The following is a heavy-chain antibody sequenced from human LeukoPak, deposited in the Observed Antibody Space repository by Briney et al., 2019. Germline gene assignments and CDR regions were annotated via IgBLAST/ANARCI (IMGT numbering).Heavy chain of an antibody. Sequence: PSETLSLTCTVSGGSISSGDYYWGWIRQPPGKGLEWIGSIYYSGSTYYNPSLKSRVTISVDTSKNQFSLKLSSVTAADTAVYYCARAHSSSWFSEYFQHWGQGTLVTVSS. CDR1: GGSISSGDYY. CDR3: ARAHSSSWFSEYFQH. D-gene: IGHD6-13*01. CDR2: IYYSGST. J-gene: IGHJ1*01. V-gene: IGHV4-39*07.